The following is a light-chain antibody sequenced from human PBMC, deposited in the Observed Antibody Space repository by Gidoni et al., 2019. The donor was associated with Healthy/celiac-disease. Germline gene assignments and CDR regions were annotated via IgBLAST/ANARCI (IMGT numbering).Light chain of an antibody. CDR2: AAS. CDR3: QQLNSYPYT. V-gene: IGKV1-9*01. Sequence: IQLTQSPSFLSASVGDRVTITCRASQGISSYLAWYQQKPGKAPKLLIYAASTLQSGVPSRFSGSGSGTEFTLTISSLQPDDFATYYCQQLNSYPYTFGQGTKLEIK. J-gene: IGKJ2*01. CDR1: QGISSY.